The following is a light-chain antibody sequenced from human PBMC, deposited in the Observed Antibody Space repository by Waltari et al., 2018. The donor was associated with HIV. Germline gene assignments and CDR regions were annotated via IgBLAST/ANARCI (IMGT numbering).Light chain of an antibody. Sequence: SALTQPPSVSGSPGQSVTISCTGTSSDVGSYYRVPWYQQPPGTAPKLMIYEVGNRPSGVPHRFSGSKSGNTASLTISGLQAEDEADYYCSSYTSSSTLVFGGGTKLTVL. CDR2: EVG. V-gene: IGLV2-18*02. CDR1: SSDVGSYYR. CDR3: SSYTSSSTLV. J-gene: IGLJ2*01.